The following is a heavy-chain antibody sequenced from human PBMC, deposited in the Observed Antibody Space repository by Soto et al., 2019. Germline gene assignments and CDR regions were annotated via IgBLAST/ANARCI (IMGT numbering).Heavy chain of an antibody. J-gene: IGHJ3*02. CDR1: GFTFSSYA. CDR2: LSSDACNK. CDR3: ARTRLGSGWLDAFEI. D-gene: IGHD6-19*01. Sequence: ALRLSCAASGFTFSSYAMHWVRQAPGKGLEWEAVLSSDACNKYYVESLKGRFTIPRDNSKNTLYLQMNSLRAEYSAVYYCARTRLGSGWLDAFEIWGQGTLVTVSS. V-gene: IGHV3-30*01.